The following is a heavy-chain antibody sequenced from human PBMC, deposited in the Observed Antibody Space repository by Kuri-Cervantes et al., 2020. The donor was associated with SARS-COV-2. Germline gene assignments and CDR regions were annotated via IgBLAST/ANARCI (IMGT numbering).Heavy chain of an antibody. CDR3: TTDPWYSSSWYFLWY. V-gene: IGHV3-15*01. CDR2: IKSKTDGGTT. J-gene: IGHJ4*02. D-gene: IGHD6-13*01. CDR1: GFTFSNAW. Sequence: GGSLRLFCAASGFTFSNAWMSWVRQAPGKGLEWVGRIKSKTDGGTTDYAAPVKGRFTISRDDSKNTLYLQMNSLKTEDTAVYYCTTDPWYSSSWYFLWYWGQGTLVTVSS.